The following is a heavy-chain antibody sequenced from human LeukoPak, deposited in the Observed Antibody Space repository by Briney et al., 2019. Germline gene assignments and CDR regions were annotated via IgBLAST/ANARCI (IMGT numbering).Heavy chain of an antibody. CDR3: ARDSNDYGDYSDAFDI. J-gene: IGHJ3*02. CDR1: GGSFSGYY. CDR2: INHSGST. Sequence: SETLSLTCAVYGGSFSGYYWSWIRQPPGKGLEWIGEINHSGSTNYNPSLKSRVTISVDTSKNQFSLKLSSVTAADTAVYYCARDSNDYGDYSDAFDIWGQGTMVTVSS. V-gene: IGHV4-34*01. D-gene: IGHD4-17*01.